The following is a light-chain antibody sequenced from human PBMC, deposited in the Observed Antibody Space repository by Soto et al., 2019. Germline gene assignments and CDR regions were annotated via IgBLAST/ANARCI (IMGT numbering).Light chain of an antibody. Sequence: DIVMTQSPLSLPVTPGEPASISCRSSQSLLHSNGYNYLDWYLQKPGQSPQLLIYLGSNRASGGPNRFSGSGSGTDFTLKISRVEAEDVGVYYCMQALHTPYTFGQGTKLEIK. V-gene: IGKV2-28*01. CDR3: MQALHTPYT. CDR1: QSLLHSNGYNY. J-gene: IGKJ2*01. CDR2: LGS.